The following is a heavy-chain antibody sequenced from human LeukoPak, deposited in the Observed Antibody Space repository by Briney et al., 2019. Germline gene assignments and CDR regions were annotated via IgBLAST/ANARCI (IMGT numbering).Heavy chain of an antibody. Sequence: PGGSLRLSCAVSGFPFNNAWMGWVRQAPGKGLEWVGRITSKTDGGATDYAAPVKGRFIISRDDSKNTLYLQMNSLKSEDTAIYYCTTYLTTGGQGTLVAVSS. D-gene: IGHD4/OR15-4a*01. CDR1: GFPFNNAW. J-gene: IGHJ4*02. V-gene: IGHV3-15*01. CDR3: TTYLTT. CDR2: ITSKTDGGAT.